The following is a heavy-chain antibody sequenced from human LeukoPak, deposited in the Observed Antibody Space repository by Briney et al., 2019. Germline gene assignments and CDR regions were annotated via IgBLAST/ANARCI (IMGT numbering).Heavy chain of an antibody. J-gene: IGHJ5*02. CDR1: GFTFSSYE. CDR3: ATYRQVMLPFEA. CDR2: ISSSGSTI. D-gene: IGHD5-18*01. Sequence: PGGSLRLSCAASGFTFSSYEMSWVRQAPGKGLEWVSYISSSGSTIYYADSVRGRFTISRDNSRSTLFLQMNSLRGEDTAIYYCATYRQVMLPFEAWGQGTLVTVSS. V-gene: IGHV3-48*03.